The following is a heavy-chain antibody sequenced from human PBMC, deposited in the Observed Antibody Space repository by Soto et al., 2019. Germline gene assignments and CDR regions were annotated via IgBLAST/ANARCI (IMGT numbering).Heavy chain of an antibody. Sequence: GGSLRLSCAASGFTFSSNTMNWVRQAPGKGLEWVASISSSGFYIYYADSLKGRFTISRDNAKKSLYLQLNSLRAEDTAVYYCARDADNWNDGDKYYFDYWGQGTLVTVSS. J-gene: IGHJ4*02. CDR2: ISSSGFYI. CDR3: ARDADNWNDGDKYYFDY. CDR1: GFTFSSNT. D-gene: IGHD1-1*01. V-gene: IGHV3-21*01.